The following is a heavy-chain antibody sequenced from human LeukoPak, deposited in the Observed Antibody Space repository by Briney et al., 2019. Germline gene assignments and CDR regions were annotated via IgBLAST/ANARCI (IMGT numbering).Heavy chain of an antibody. CDR3: ASRVGVMGTPGAFDI. D-gene: IGHD3-16*01. V-gene: IGHV5-51*01. CDR1: GYSFTNYW. CDR2: IYPGDSET. Sequence: GESLKISCQGSGYSFTNYWIGWLRQMPGKGLEWMGIIYPGDSETRYSPSFQGQVTISADKSISTAYLQWSSLKASDTAMYYCASRVGVMGTPGAFDIWGQGTVVTVSS. J-gene: IGHJ3*02.